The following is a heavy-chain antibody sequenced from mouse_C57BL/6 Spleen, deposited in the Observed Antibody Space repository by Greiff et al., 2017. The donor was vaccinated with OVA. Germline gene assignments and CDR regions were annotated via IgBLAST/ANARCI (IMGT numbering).Heavy chain of an antibody. CDR2: LSGGGGNT. CDR1: GFTFSSYT. V-gene: IGHV5-9*01. CDR3: ARRYYGPFDY. D-gene: IGHD1-1*01. Sequence: EVKLVESGGGLVKPGGSLKLSCAASGFTFSSYTMSWVRQTPEKRLEWVATLSGGGGNTYYPDSVKGRFTISRDNAKNTLYLQMSSLRSEDTALYYCARRYYGPFDYWGQGTTLTVSS. J-gene: IGHJ2*01.